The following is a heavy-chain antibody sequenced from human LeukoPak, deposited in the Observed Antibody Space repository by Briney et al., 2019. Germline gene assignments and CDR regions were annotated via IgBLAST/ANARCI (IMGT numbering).Heavy chain of an antibody. CDR3: ARSRGGKYCSGGSCYSYDYYYYYMDV. CDR2: IIPIFGTA. D-gene: IGHD2-15*01. CDR1: GGTFSSYA. Sequence: GASVKVSCKASGGTFSSYAISWVRQAPGEGLKWMGGIIPIFGTADYAQKFQGRVTITADKSTSTAYMELSSLRSEDTAVYYCARSRGGKYCSGGSCYSYDYYYYYMDVWGKGTTVTVSS. V-gene: IGHV1-69*06. J-gene: IGHJ6*03.